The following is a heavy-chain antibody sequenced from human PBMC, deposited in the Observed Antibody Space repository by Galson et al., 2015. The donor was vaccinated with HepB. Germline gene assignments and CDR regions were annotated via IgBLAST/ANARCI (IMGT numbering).Heavy chain of an antibody. Sequence: SLRLSCAASGFTFSSYAMHWVRQAPGKGLEWVAVISYDGSNKYYADSVKGRFTISRDNSKNTLYLQMNSLRAEDTAVYYCARERGRSMFEGASGWFDPWGQGTLVTVSS. J-gene: IGHJ5*02. CDR1: GFTFSSYA. CDR3: ARERGRSMFEGASGWFDP. CDR2: ISYDGSNK. D-gene: IGHD2/OR15-2a*01. V-gene: IGHV3-30-3*01.